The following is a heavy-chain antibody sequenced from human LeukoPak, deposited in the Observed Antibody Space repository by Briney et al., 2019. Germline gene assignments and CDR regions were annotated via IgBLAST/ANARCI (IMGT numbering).Heavy chain of an antibody. J-gene: IGHJ4*02. CDR3: AGDTYGADY. Sequence: SETLSLTCTVSGASIGNYYWNWIRQPPGKGLEWIGYIFYTGTVSYNPSLRSRVTISIDMSKKLLSLHLNSVTAADTAVYYCAGDTYGADYWGQGILVTVSS. CDR1: GASIGNYY. CDR2: IFYTGTV. V-gene: IGHV4-59*01. D-gene: IGHD3-10*01.